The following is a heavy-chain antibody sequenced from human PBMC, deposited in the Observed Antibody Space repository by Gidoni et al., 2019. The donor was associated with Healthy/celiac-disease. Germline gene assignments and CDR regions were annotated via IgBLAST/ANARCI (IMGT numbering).Heavy chain of an antibody. V-gene: IGHV3-33*01. D-gene: IGHD3-10*01. CDR3: ARDYGGWYFEL. CDR2: IWYDGSNK. J-gene: IGHJ2*01. CDR1: RFTFSDYG. Sequence: QVQLLESGGGVVQPGRSLRLSCAASRFTFSDYGMHWVRKAPGKGLVWVALIWYDGSNKYYADSVKGRFTISRDNAKNTLFLQMNSLRAEDTAIYYCARDYGGWYFELWGRGTLVTVSS.